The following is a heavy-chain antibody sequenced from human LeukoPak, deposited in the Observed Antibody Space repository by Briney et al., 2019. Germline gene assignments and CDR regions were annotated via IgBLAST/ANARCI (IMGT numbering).Heavy chain of an antibody. D-gene: IGHD5-12*01. CDR1: GFTFDDYG. V-gene: IGHV3-20*04. J-gene: IGHJ6*03. CDR2: INWNGGST. CDR3: ARDVSGRPYYYYYYMDV. Sequence: GGSLRLSCAASGFTFDDYGMSWVRQAPGKGLEWVSGINWNGGSTGYADSVKGRFTISRDNAKNSRYLQMNSLRAEDTALYYCARDVSGRPYYYYYYMDVWGKGTTVTVSS.